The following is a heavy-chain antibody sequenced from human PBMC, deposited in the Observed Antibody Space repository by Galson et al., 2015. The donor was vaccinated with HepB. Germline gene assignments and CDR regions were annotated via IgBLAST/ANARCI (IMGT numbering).Heavy chain of an antibody. J-gene: IGHJ3*02. V-gene: IGHV3-21*01. CDR1: GFTFSSYS. Sequence: SLRLSCAASGFTFSSYSMNWVRQAPGKGLEWVSSISSSSSYIYYADSVKGRFTISRDNSKNTLYLQMNSLRAEDTAVYYCARDSGGPDAFDIWGQGTMVTVSS. CDR2: ISSSSSYI. CDR3: ARDSGGPDAFDI.